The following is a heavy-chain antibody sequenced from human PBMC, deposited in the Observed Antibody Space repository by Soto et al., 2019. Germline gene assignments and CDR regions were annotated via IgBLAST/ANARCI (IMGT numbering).Heavy chain of an antibody. CDR1: GYTFTTYT. J-gene: IGHJ5*02. Sequence: QVQLVQSGAEVKKPGASVMLSCKASGYTFTTYTMNWVRQAPGQRLEWMGWINPVNGNTKSSQKFQDRVIITRDTSSSTAYMELRSLRSEYTAVYYCARVIAKGQLDPWGQGTLVIVSS. D-gene: IGHD6-13*01. CDR2: INPVNGNT. CDR3: ARVIAKGQLDP. V-gene: IGHV1-3*01.